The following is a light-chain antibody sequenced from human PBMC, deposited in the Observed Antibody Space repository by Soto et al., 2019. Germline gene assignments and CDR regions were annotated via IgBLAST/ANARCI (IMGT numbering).Light chain of an antibody. J-gene: IGKJ2*01. CDR2: DAS. CDR1: QSFSSY. CDR3: QQRSNWPPYT. Sequence: EIVWTQSPATLSLSPGERDTLSCRASQSFSSYLAWYQQKPGQDPRLLIYDASNRATGIPAKFSGSGSGTDFTLTISRLEPEDFAVDYCQQRSNWPPYTFGQGTKLEIK. V-gene: IGKV3-11*01.